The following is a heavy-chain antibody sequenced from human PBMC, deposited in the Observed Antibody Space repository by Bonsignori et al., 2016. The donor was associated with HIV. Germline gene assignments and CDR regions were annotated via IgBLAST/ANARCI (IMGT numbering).Heavy chain of an antibody. CDR1: GYSFSSYW. Sequence: EVQLVQSGAEVKKPGESLKISCQGSGYSFSSYWIGWVRQMSGKGLEWMGSIDPRDSDTRNSPSFQGHITMSVDKSSNTAYLHWNRLESSDTATYYCARGDPNTFDLWGQGTLVTVSS. CDR3: ARGDPNTFDL. CDR2: IDPRDSDT. D-gene: IGHD1-26*01. J-gene: IGHJ4*02. V-gene: IGHV5-51*06.